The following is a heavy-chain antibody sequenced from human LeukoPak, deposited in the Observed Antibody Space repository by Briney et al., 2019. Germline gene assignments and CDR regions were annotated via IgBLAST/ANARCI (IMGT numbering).Heavy chain of an antibody. CDR1: GFTFSSYA. CDR2: ISYDGSNK. CDR3: ARDSASLWFGELSGWFAP. Sequence: GGSLRLSCAASGFTFSSYAMHWVRQAPGKGLEWVAVISYDGSNKYYADSVKGRFTISRDNAKYSLYLQMNSLRAEDTAVYYCARDSASLWFGELSGWFAPWGQGTLVTVSS. J-gene: IGHJ5*02. D-gene: IGHD3-10*01. V-gene: IGHV3-30*04.